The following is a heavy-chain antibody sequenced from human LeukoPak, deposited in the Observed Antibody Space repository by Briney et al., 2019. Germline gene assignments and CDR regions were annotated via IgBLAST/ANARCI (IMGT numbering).Heavy chain of an antibody. D-gene: IGHD3-10*01. J-gene: IGHJ6*03. Sequence: SETLSLTCAVYGGSFTTYYWSWDRQPPGKGLEWIGEINHSGNRNYNPSLKSRVTISVDTSNNQFSLKLTSVTAADTAVCYCASKGPMVRPMGVWGKGTTVTVSS. CDR3: ASKGPMVRPMGV. V-gene: IGHV4-34*01. CDR2: INHSGNR. CDR1: GGSFTTYY.